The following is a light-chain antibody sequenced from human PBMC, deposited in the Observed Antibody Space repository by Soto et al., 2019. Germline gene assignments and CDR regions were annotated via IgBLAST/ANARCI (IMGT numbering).Light chain of an antibody. J-gene: IGLJ2*01. CDR1: SSNIGGNS. V-gene: IGLV1-44*01. CDR3: SSWDDSLSAVL. Sequence: QLVLTQPPSASGTPGQRVTISCSGTSSNIGGNSVNWYQQLPGMAPKLLMYTNNQRPSGVPDRFSGSKSGTSASLAISGLQSGDEAEYYCSSWDDSLSAVLFGGGTKLTVL. CDR2: TNN.